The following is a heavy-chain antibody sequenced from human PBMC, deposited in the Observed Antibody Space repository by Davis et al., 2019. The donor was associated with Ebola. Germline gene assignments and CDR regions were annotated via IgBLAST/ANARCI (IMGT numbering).Heavy chain of an antibody. CDR2: INPNTGGT. V-gene: IGHV1-2*02. CDR1: GYTFTAYY. CDR3: VRGMARGDFGLDV. J-gene: IGHJ6*02. D-gene: IGHD3-10*01. Sequence: ASVKVSCKASGYTFTAYYIHWVRQAPGQGLEWMGWINPNTGGTNYAQHFQGRATMTRDTSISTAYVQLNSLRSEDTAVFYCVRGMARGDFGLDVWGQGTTVTVSS.